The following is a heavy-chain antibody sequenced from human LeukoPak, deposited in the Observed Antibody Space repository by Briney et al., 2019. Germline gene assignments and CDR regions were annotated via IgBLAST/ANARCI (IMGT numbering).Heavy chain of an antibody. CDR3: ARYDFILISYFDL. D-gene: IGHD3-3*01. J-gene: IGHJ2*01. Sequence: GGSLRLSCAASGFTVSNNYMSWVRQAPGKKLEWVSDIYSDGTTFYADSVKGRFTISRDNSKNTLYLQMNSLRAEDTAVYHCARYDFILISYFDLWGRGALVTVSS. CDR2: IYSDGTT. V-gene: IGHV3-53*01. CDR1: GFTVSNNY.